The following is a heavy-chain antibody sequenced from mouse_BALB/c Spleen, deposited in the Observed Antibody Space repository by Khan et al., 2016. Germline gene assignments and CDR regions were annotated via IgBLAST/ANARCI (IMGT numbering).Heavy chain of an antibody. CDR2: INPSNGGT. CDR3: TRRGYYRYFDV. D-gene: IGHD2-2*01. V-gene: IGHV1S81*02. J-gene: IGHJ1*01. Sequence: QVQLQQSGAELVKPGASVKLSCKASGYTFTSYYMYWVKQRPGQGLEWIGGINPSNGGTNFNEKFKSKATLTVDKSSSTAYMQLSSLTSEDSAVYCCTRRGYYRYFDVWGAGTTVTVSS. CDR1: GYTFTSYY.